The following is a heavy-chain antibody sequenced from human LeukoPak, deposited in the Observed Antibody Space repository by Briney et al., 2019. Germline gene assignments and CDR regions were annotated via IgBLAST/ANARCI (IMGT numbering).Heavy chain of an antibody. J-gene: IGHJ4*02. V-gene: IGHV3-53*01. CDR3: AHLPGDYYDSSGYRNDY. CDR1: GFTVSSNY. CDR2: IYSGGST. D-gene: IGHD3-22*01. Sequence: GGSLRLSCAASGFTVSSNYMSWVRQAPGKGLEWVSVIYSGGSTYYADSVKGRFTVSRDNSKNTLYLQMNSLRAEDTAVYYCAHLPGDYYDSSGYRNDYWGQGTLVTVSS.